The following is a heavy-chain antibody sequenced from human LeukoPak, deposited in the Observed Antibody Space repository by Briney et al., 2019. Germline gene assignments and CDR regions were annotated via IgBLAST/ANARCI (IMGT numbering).Heavy chain of an antibody. CDR1: GYTFIDYY. CDR2: ISPNSGGT. CDR3: ARGGGRYSVDY. J-gene: IGHJ4*02. V-gene: IGHV1-2*02. D-gene: IGHD1-26*01. Sequence: GASVKVSCKASGYTFIDYYMHWVRQAPGQGLEWIGWISPNSGGTEYVQKFQGRVTMTRDTSITTVYMELSGLSFDDTAVYYCARGGGRYSVDYWGQGTLVIVSS.